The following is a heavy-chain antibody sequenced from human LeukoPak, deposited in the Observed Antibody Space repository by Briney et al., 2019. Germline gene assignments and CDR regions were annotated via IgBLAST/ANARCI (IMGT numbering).Heavy chain of an antibody. CDR2: ISSSGSYI. D-gene: IGHD3-10*01. J-gene: IGHJ4*02. CDR1: GFTFSSYT. CDR3: ARVLPRFGELGVFDY. Sequence: PGGSLRLSCAASGFTFSSYTINWVRQAPGKGLEWVSSISSSGSYIYYADSVKGRFTISRDNAKNSLYLQMNSLRAEDTAVYYCARVLPRFGELGVFDYWGQGTLVTVSS. V-gene: IGHV3-21*01.